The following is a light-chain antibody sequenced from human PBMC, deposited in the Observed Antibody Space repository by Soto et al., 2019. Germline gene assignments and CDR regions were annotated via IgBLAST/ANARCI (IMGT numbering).Light chain of an antibody. CDR3: QYDSS. V-gene: IGKV1-5*01. CDR2: DAA. J-gene: IGKJ2*01. CDR1: QSVSIW. Sequence: DIQMTQSPCTLSASVGDRVTITCRASQSVSIWLAWYQQKPGKAPRLLIYDAASLKTGVSSRFSGSGSGTNFTLTISSLQPDDFATYYCQYDSSFGQGTKVDIK.